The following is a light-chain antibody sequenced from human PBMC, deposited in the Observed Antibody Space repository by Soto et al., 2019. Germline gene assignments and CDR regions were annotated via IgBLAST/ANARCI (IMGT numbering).Light chain of an antibody. V-gene: IGLV7-43*01. Sequence: QAVVTQEPSLTVSPGETVTLTCASSTGAVTSGYYPNWFQQKPGQAPRPLIYSINNTHSWTPARFSGSLLGDKAALTLSGVQPEDEDEYCCLLYYDGAQVFGGGTKLTVL. J-gene: IGLJ3*02. CDR3: LLYYDGAQV. CDR2: SIN. CDR1: TGAVTSGYY.